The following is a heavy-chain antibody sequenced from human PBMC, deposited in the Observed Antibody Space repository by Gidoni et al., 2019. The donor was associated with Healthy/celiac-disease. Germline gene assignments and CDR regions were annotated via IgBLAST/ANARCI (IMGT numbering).Heavy chain of an antibody. V-gene: IGHV3-23*01. J-gene: IGHJ5*02. Sequence: EVQLLESGGGLVQPGGSLSTPCPASGFTFSSYAMSWVRQAPGKGLEWVSAISGSGGSTYYADSVKGRFTISRDNSKNTLYLQMNSLRAEDTAVYYCAKDTYDILTGSDWFDPWGQGTLVTVSS. D-gene: IGHD3-9*01. CDR1: GFTFSSYA. CDR2: ISGSGGST. CDR3: AKDTYDILTGSDWFDP.